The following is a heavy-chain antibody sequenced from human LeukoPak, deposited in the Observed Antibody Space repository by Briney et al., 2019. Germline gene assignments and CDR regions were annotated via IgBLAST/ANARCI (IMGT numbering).Heavy chain of an antibody. Sequence: GGSLRLTCAASESHAMTWVRQGPGKGPERVSAISRSGGSTYYADSVKGRFTISRDKSNNTVYLQMNSLSAEDTAVYYCAKLGGETAYGDEYYGMDVWGQGTTVTVSS. CDR3: AKLGGETAYGDEYYGMDV. J-gene: IGHJ6*02. V-gene: IGHV3-23*01. CDR2: ISRSGGST. D-gene: IGHD4-17*01. CDR1: ESHA.